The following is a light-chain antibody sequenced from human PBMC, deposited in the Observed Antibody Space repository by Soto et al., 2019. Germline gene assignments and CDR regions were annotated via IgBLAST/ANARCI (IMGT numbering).Light chain of an antibody. J-gene: IGKJ5*01. CDR3: QQPSNWLIT. V-gene: IGKV3-11*01. Sequence: EIVLTQSPATLSLSPGERATLSCRASQSVSSYLAWYQQKPGQAPRLLIYDASNRATGIPARFSGSGSGTEYSLTISSLEPEDFAVYYCQQPSNWLITFGQGTRLEIK. CDR1: QSVSSY. CDR2: DAS.